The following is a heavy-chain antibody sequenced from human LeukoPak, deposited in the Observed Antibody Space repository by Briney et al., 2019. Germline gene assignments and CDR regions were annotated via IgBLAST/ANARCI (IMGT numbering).Heavy chain of an antibody. CDR1: GYTFTGYY. J-gene: IGHJ4*02. CDR3: TREKIGSGYDQDLDY. Sequence: ASVKVSCKASGYTFTGYYMHWVRQALGQGLEWMGWINPAGGGTNYAQNFQGRVTMTSDTPISTAYMELSSLRSDDTALYYCTREKIGSGYDQDLDYWGQGTMVTVSS. D-gene: IGHD5-12*01. CDR2: INPAGGGT. V-gene: IGHV1-2*02.